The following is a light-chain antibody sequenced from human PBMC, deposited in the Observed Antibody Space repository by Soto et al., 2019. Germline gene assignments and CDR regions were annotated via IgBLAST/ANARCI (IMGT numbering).Light chain of an antibody. V-gene: IGKV3-20*01. CDR3: QQYGSSPRT. J-gene: IGKJ1*01. CDR2: AAS. Sequence: IVLTQSPGTLSLSPGERATLSCRAGQSVSSNYLAWYQQKPGQAPRLLIYAASSRATGIPDRFSGSGSGTDFTLTISRLEPEDFAVYYCQQYGSSPRTFGQGTKV. CDR1: QSVSSNY.